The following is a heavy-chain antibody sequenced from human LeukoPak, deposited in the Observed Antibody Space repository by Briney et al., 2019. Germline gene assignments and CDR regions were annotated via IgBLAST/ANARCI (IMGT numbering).Heavy chain of an antibody. D-gene: IGHD1-26*01. V-gene: IGHV3-11*04. CDR3: ARAYSGTYGLGYYYMDV. J-gene: IGHJ6*03. Sequence: PGGSLRLSCAASGFTFSDYYMSWIRQAPGKGLEWVSDISSSGSSIYYADSVKGRFTISRHNAKNSLYLQMNSLRAEDTAVYYCARAYSGTYGLGYYYMDVWGKGTTVTISS. CDR2: ISSSGSSI. CDR1: GFTFSDYY.